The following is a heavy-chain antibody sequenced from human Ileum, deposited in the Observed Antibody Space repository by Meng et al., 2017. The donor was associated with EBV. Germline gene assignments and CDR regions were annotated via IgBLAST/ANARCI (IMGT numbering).Heavy chain of an antibody. D-gene: IGHD1-26*01. Sequence: VQLLHWGGGLLKPSEPLSLTCAVYGGSFTDYYWTWIRQPPGKGLEWIGEINPSEGTNYNPSLKSRVTISVDTSKNQFSLKMNSLTAADTAIYYCARRGSYGGGCDYWGQGTLVTVSS. J-gene: IGHJ4*02. CDR3: ARRGSYGGGCDY. V-gene: IGHV4-34*01. CDR2: INPSEGT. CDR1: GGSFTDYY.